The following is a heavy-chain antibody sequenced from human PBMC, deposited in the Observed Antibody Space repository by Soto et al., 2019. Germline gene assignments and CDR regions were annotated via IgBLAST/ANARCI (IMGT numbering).Heavy chain of an antibody. CDR1: GGSISNSLNY. Sequence: QLQLQESSPVLVKPSETLSLTCTVSGGSISNSLNYWGWIRQPPGKGLEWIGTIYYTGSTYYNPSLKSRVTISVDTSRNQFSLRLSSVTAADTAVYYCARQGRCSISSCFDVGSPYNYFNPWGQGTLVTVST. CDR3: ARQGRCSISSCFDVGSPYNYFNP. CDR2: IYYTGST. J-gene: IGHJ5*02. V-gene: IGHV4-39*01. D-gene: IGHD2-2*01.